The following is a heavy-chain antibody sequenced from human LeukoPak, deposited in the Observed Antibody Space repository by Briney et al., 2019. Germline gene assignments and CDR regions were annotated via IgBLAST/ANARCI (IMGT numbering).Heavy chain of an antibody. CDR2: IIPIFGTA. V-gene: IGHV1-69*05. CDR3: ARDFANYYDSSRLDY. Sequence: SVKVSCKXSGGTFSSYAISWVRQAPRQGLEWMGRIIPIFGTANYSQKFQGRVTITTDESTSTAYMELSSLRSEDTAVYYCARDFANYYDSSRLDYWGQGTLVTVSS. D-gene: IGHD3-22*01. J-gene: IGHJ4*02. CDR1: GGTFSSYA.